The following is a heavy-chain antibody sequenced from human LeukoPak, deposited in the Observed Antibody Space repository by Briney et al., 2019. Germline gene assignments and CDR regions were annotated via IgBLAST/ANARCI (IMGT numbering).Heavy chain of an antibody. CDR1: GFTFSSYE. Sequence: GGSLRLSCAASGFTFSSYEMNWVRQALGKGLEWVSYISSSGSTIYYADSVKGRFTTSRDNAKNSLYLQMNSLRAEDTAVYYCARDRYSGSLGFDYWGQGTLVTVSS. CDR3: ARDRYSGSLGFDY. CDR2: ISSSGSTI. D-gene: IGHD1-26*01. V-gene: IGHV3-48*03. J-gene: IGHJ4*02.